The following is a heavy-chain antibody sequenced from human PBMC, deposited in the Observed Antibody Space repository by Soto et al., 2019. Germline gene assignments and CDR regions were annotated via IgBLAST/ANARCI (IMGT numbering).Heavy chain of an antibody. CDR2: INSDGIST. J-gene: IGHJ6*02. CDR3: ARGLVVTACSMDV. D-gene: IGHD3-22*01. Sequence: EVQLVESGGGLVQPGGSLTLSCAASGFTFSSYWMHWVRQAPGKGLVWVSRINSDGISTSYADSVKGRFTISRDNARNTRYLQMNSLSAEDTAVYYGARGLVVTACSMDVWGRGTTVTVSS. CDR1: GFTFSSYW. V-gene: IGHV3-74*01.